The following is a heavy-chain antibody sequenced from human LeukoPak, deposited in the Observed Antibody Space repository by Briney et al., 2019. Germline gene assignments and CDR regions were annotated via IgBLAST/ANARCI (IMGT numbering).Heavy chain of an antibody. V-gene: IGHV1-8*01. D-gene: IGHD3-10*01. CDR1: GYTFTSYD. Sequence: ASVKVSCKASGYTFTSYDINWVRQATGQGLEWMGWMNPNSGNTGYAQKFQGRVTMTRSTSISTAYMELSSLRSEDTAVYYCARGYVVRNYYGSGSSYFDYWGQGTLVTVSS. CDR3: ARGYVVRNYYGSGSSYFDY. CDR2: MNPNSGNT. J-gene: IGHJ4*02.